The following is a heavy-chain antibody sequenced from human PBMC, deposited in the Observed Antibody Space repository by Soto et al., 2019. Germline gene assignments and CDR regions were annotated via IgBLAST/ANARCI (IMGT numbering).Heavy chain of an antibody. CDR3: ARGAKNVYAMDV. CDR2: IKFDGSST. Sequence: EVQLVESGGGLVQPGGSLRLSCAASGFAFSTYWMHWVRQAPGKGLLWVSRIKFDGSSTYYGDSVKGRLTISRDDAKNTLFLQMNGLRVDDTAVYYCARGAKNVYAMDVWGQGTTVTGSS. CDR1: GFAFSTYW. V-gene: IGHV3-74*01. D-gene: IGHD1-1*01. J-gene: IGHJ6*02.